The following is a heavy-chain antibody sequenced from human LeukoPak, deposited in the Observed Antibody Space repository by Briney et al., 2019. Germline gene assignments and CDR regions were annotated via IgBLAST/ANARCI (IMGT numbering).Heavy chain of an antibody. V-gene: IGHV3-53*05. Sequence: GGSLRLSCAASGFTVSRNYMSWVRQAPGKGLEWVSEIYSDGSTYYAASVKGRFSISRDSPKNTVHLQMNSLRSEDTAVYYCARGDSSGYGADYWDQGTLVTVSS. J-gene: IGHJ4*02. D-gene: IGHD3-22*01. CDR2: IYSDGST. CDR3: ARGDSSGYGADY. CDR1: GFTVSRNY.